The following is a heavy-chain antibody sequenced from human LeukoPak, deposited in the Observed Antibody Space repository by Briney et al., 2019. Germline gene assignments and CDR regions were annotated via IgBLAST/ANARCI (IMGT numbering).Heavy chain of an antibody. Sequence: GASVKVSCKASGYTFTSYYMHWVRQAPGQGLEWMGIIYPSGGSTSYAQKFQGRVTMTRDMSTSTVYMELSSLRSEDTAVYYCARDWLGSDYYYYMDVWGKGTTVTVSS. CDR3: ARDWLGSDYYYYMDV. CDR2: IYPSGGST. D-gene: IGHD3-10*01. CDR1: GYTFTSYY. J-gene: IGHJ6*03. V-gene: IGHV1-46*01.